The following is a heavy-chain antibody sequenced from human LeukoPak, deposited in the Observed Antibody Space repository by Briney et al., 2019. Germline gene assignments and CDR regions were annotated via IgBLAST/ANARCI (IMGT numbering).Heavy chain of an antibody. CDR3: ATYSSSWYCFDY. D-gene: IGHD6-13*01. CDR2: ISGSGGST. V-gene: IGHV3-23*01. J-gene: IGHJ4*02. Sequence: GGSLRLSCAASGCTFSSYAMSWVRQAPGKGLEWVSAISGSGGSTYYADSVKGRFTISRDNSKNTLYLQMNSLRAEDTAVYYCATYSSSWYCFDYWGQGTLVTVSS. CDR1: GCTFSSYA.